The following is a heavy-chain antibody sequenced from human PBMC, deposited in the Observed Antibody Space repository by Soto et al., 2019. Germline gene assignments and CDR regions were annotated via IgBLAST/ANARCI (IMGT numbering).Heavy chain of an antibody. CDR3: ARLTETATTFVY. D-gene: IGHD1-1*01. CDR2: ISSSGRTI. Sequence: GRSMRLSCEVSGITFTTYDIHWVRQAPGKGLGWLSYISSSGRTIYYADSVKGRFTISRDNAKNSIYLQMNSLSAEDTAVYYCARLTETATTFVYWGQGTPVTVSS. CDR1: GITFTTYD. V-gene: IGHV3-48*03. J-gene: IGHJ4*02.